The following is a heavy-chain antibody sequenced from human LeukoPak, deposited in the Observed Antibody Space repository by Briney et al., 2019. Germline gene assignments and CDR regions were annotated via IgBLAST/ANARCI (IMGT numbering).Heavy chain of an antibody. CDR1: GFTFTSYS. D-gene: IGHD2-15*01. CDR2: ISSDSTYI. J-gene: IGHJ5*02. CDR3: ARGPLEYCSGGTCYSGRNWFDP. V-gene: IGHV3-21*04. Sequence: PGGSLRLSCAASGFTFTSYSSTWVRQAPGKGLEWVSSISSDSTYIYYADSVKGRFTISRDNAKNSLYLQMNSLRAEDTAAYYCARGPLEYCSGGTCYSGRNWFDPWGQGTLVTVSS.